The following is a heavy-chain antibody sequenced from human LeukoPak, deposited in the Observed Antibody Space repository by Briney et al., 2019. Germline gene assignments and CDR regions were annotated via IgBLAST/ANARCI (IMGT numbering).Heavy chain of an antibody. CDR3: AKDWLLAARWGPDAFDI. V-gene: IGHV3-23*01. J-gene: IGHJ3*02. CDR1: GFTFSSYA. CDR2: ISGSGGST. Sequence: AGGSLRLSCAASGFTFSSYAMSWVRQAPGKGLEWVSAISGSGGSTYYADSVKGRFTISRDNSKNTLYLQMNSLRAEDTAVYYCAKDWLLAARWGPDAFDIWGQGTMVTVSS. D-gene: IGHD6-6*01.